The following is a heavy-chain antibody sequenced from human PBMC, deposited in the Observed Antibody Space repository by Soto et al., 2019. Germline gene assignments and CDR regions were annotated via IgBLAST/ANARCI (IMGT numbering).Heavy chain of an antibody. J-gene: IGHJ5*02. CDR1: GGSISSYY. Sequence: QVQLQESGPGLVKPSETLSLTCTVSGGSISSYYWSWIRQPPGKGLEWIGYIYYSGSTNYNPSLKSRVTISVDTSKNQFSLKLSSVTAADTAVYYCARNRVEITMVRGTGATPPKPNNWFDPWGQGTLVTVSS. D-gene: IGHD3-10*01. V-gene: IGHV4-59*08. CDR3: ARNRVEITMVRGTGATPPKPNNWFDP. CDR2: IYYSGST.